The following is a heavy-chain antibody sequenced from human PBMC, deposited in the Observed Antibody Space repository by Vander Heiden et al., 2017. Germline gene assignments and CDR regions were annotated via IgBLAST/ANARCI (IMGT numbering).Heavy chain of an antibody. Sequence: QLQLQESGPGLVKPSATLSLPCTVSGCSISSRSYYWGWIRQPPGKGLEWIGSIYYSGSTYYNPSLKSRVTISVDTSKNQFSLKLSSVTAADTAVYYCARRIAAAGRLGWFDPWGQGTLVTVSS. J-gene: IGHJ5*02. CDR2: IYYSGST. D-gene: IGHD6-13*01. CDR1: GCSISSRSYY. V-gene: IGHV4-39*01. CDR3: ARRIAAAGRLGWFDP.